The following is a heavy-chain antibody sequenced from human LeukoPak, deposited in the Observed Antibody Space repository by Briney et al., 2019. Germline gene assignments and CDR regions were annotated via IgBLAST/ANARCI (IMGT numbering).Heavy chain of an antibody. V-gene: IGHV4-61*02. CDR2: IYTSGST. D-gene: IGHD6-13*01. Sequence: SETLSLTCTVSGGSISSGSYYWSWIRQPAGKGLEWIGRIYTSGSTNYNPSLKGRVTISVDTSKNQFSLKLSSVTAADTAVYYCATIAAAGTEYFDYWGQGTLVTVSS. CDR1: GGSISSGSYY. J-gene: IGHJ4*02. CDR3: ATIAAAGTEYFDY.